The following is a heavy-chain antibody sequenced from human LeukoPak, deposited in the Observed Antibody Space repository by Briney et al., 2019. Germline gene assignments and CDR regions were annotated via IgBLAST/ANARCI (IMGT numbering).Heavy chain of an antibody. V-gene: IGHV4-39*07. CDR2: IYYSGST. Sequence: SETLSLTCTVSGGSISSSSYYWGWIRQPPGKGLEWIGSIYYSGSTYYNPSLKSRVTISVDTSKNQFSLKLSSVTAADTAVYYCASYQFGELLQIDYWGQGTLVTVSS. CDR1: GGSISSSSYY. J-gene: IGHJ4*02. D-gene: IGHD3-10*01. CDR3: ASYQFGELLQIDY.